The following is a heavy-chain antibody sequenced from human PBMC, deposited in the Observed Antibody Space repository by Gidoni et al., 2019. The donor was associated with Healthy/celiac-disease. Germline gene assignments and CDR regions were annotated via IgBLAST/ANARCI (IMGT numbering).Heavy chain of an antibody. CDR1: GGSFSGYF. V-gene: IGHV4-34*01. CDR2: INHSGTT. J-gene: IGHJ4*02. Sequence: QVQLQQWGAGLLKPSETLSLTCAVYGGSFSGYFWRWVRQPPGRGLEWIGEINHSGTTNYSPSLKSRVTISIDTSKNQFSLKLSSVTAADTAVYYCARSMYSSSWFVFDYWGQGTLVTVSS. CDR3: ARSMYSSSWFVFDY. D-gene: IGHD6-13*01.